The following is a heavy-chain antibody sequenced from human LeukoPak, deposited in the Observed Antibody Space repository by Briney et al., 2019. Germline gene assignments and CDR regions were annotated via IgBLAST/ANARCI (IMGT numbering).Heavy chain of an antibody. V-gene: IGHV3-30*02. Sequence: GGSLRLSCVASGLTINSYGMHWVRQAPGKGLEWEAFIQYDGTNRYYADSVKGRFTISRDNSKNTLYLHVNSLRPEDTAVYYCAKGSGYEARYYYYYMDVWGKETTVTISS. J-gene: IGHJ6*03. D-gene: IGHD5-12*01. CDR3: AKGSGYEARYYYYYMDV. CDR2: IQYDGTNR. CDR1: GLTINSYG.